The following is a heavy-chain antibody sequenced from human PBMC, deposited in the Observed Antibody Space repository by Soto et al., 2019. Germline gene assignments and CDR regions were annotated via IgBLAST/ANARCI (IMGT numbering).Heavy chain of an antibody. Sequence: QVLLLQSWSEVKKPGASVKVSCKASGDAFKSYAINWVRQEPGQGLEYMGRIIPSYDRTKYAQKFQGRLTVTADIYTSTVYMELSRLISEDTAVYYCARYPTNDYGDDNFAYWGQGTKVSVS. CDR1: GDAFKSYA. D-gene: IGHD4-17*01. J-gene: IGHJ4*02. CDR2: IIPSYDRT. CDR3: ARYPTNDYGDDNFAY. V-gene: IGHV1-69*06.